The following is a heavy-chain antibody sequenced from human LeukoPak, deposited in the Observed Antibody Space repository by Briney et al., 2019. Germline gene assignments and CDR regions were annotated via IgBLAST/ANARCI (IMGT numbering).Heavy chain of an antibody. CDR2: IYTSGNT. V-gene: IGHV4-4*07. CDR3: ARERLSMVRGVIPKEAWGWFDH. D-gene: IGHD3-10*01. J-gene: IGHJ5*02. CDR1: GGSFRGYY. Sequence: SETLSLTCAVYGGSFRGYYWSWIRQPAGKGLEWIGRIYTSGNTNYNPSLNSRATISVDTSSNKFSLELRYVHDADTAVYYCARERLSMVRGVIPKEAWGWFDHWGQGTLVTVSS.